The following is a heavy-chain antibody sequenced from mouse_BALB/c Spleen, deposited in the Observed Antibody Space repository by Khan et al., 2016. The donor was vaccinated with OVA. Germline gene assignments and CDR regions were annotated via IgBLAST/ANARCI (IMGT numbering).Heavy chain of an antibody. D-gene: IGHD2-1*01. CDR2: ILPGNNTT. J-gene: IGHJ1*01. Sequence: QVQLKESGAELMKPGASVKMSCKATGYIFSSCWIEWVKQRPGHGLEWIGEILPGNNTTNYNENFKDKATFTAETSYNTAYMQLSSLTSEDSAVFYCARYGNHWNFDVGGAGTTVTVSS. CDR3: ARYGNHWNFDV. V-gene: IGHV1-9*01. CDR1: GYIFSSCW.